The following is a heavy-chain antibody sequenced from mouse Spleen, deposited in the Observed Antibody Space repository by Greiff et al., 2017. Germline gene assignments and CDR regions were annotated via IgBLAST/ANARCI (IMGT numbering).Heavy chain of an antibody. Sequence: EVQLQQSGPVLVKPGASVKMSCKASGYTFTDYYMNWVKQSHGKSLEWIGVINPYNGGTSYNQKFKGKATLTVDKSSSTAYMELNSLTSEDSAVYYCARGDYRYDEDYYAMDYWGQGTSVTVSS. CDR1: GYTFTDYY. D-gene: IGHD2-14*01. V-gene: IGHV1-19*01. J-gene: IGHJ4*01. CDR3: ARGDYRYDEDYYAMDY. CDR2: INPYNGGT.